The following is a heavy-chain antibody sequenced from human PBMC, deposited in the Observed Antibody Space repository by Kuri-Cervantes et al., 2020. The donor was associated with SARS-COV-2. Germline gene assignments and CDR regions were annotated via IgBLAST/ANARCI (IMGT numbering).Heavy chain of an antibody. J-gene: IGHJ6*03. CDR1: GFTFSSYA. CDR2: ISSSSSYI. D-gene: IGHD1-26*01. V-gene: IGHV3-21*01. CDR3: ASQAGGRYYYYYMDV. Sequence: GESLKISCAASGFTFSSYAMHWVRQAPGKGLEWVSSISSSSSYIYYADSVKGRFTISRDNAKNSLYLQMNSLRAEDTAVYYCASQAGGRYYYYYMDVWGKGTTVTVSS.